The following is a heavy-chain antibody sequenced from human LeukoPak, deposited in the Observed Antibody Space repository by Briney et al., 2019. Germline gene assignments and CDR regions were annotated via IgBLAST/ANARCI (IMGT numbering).Heavy chain of an antibody. V-gene: IGHV4-34*01. J-gene: IGHJ3*02. CDR1: GDSISSYY. CDR3: ARAHDYGNGFDI. CDR2: INHSGST. Sequence: KSSETLSLTCTVSGDSISSYYWSWIRQPPGKGLEWIGEINHSGSTNYNPSLKSRVTISVDTSKNQFSLKLTSVTAADTAVYYCARAHDYGNGFDIWGQGTMVTVSS. D-gene: IGHD4-17*01.